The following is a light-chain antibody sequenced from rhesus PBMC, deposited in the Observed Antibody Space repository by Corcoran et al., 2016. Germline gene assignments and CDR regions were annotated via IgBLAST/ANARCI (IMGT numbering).Light chain of an antibody. Sequence: DIQMTQSPSSLSASVGDKVTITCRASQGISSWLAWYQQKPGKAPKLLIYAASSLQSGAPSRVSDSGSGTDYPLTISSLEPRDFSVYYCQQYGTWPHNFGQGTKVEIK. CDR1: QGISSW. V-gene: IGKV1-18*01. CDR2: AAS. J-gene: IGKJ2*01. CDR3: QQYGTWPHN.